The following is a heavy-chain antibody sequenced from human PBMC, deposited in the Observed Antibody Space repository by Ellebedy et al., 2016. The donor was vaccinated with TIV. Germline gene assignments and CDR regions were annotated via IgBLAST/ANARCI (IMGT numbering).Heavy chain of an antibody. J-gene: IGHJ6*02. V-gene: IGHV1-46*01. CDR3: ARRASITIDYLYFYGRDV. CDR2: INPSAGSI. Sequence: ASVKVSCKASGYTFTSYHMHWVRQAPGQGLEWMGMINPSAGSITYAQKFQGRVTMTRDTSTGTVYMELSSLRSDDTAVYFCARRASITIDYLYFYGRDVWGQGTTVTVSS. CDR1: GYTFTSYH. D-gene: IGHD3-3*01.